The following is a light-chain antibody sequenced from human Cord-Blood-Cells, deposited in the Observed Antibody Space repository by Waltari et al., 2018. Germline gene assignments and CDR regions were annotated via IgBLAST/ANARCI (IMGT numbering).Light chain of an antibody. CDR2: EGS. CDR1: SSDVGGYNL. Sequence: QSALTQPASVSGSPGQSITISCPGTSSDVGGYNLVSWYQQHPGKAPKLMIYEGSKLPSGVSNRFSVSTPGNTASLTISGLQAEDEADYYCCAYAGSSTWVFGGGTKLTVL. V-gene: IGLV2-23*01. J-gene: IGLJ3*02. CDR3: CAYAGSSTWV.